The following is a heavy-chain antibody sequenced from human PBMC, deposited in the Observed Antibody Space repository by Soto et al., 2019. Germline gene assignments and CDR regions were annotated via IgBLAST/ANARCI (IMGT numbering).Heavy chain of an antibody. CDR2: IYYSGST. J-gene: IGHJ4*02. Sequence: SETLSLTCTVSGGSISSGGYYWSWIRQHPGKGLEWIGYIYYSGSTYYNPSLKSRVTISVDTSKNQFSLKLSSVTAADTAVYYCARGRGVVVMYYFDYWGQGTLVTVSS. D-gene: IGHD3-22*01. CDR3: ARGRGVVVMYYFDY. CDR1: GGSISSGGYY. V-gene: IGHV4-31*03.